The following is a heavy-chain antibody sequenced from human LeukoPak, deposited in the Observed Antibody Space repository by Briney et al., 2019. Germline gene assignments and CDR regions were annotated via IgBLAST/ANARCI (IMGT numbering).Heavy chain of an antibody. J-gene: IGHJ4*02. CDR3: ARDQITFGGVIDYYFDY. D-gene: IGHD3-16*02. CDR1: GFTFSSYA. CDR2: ISYDGSNK. Sequence: PGRSLRLSCAASGFTFSSYAMHWVRQAPGKGLEWVAVISYDGSNKYYADSVKGRFTISRDNSKNTLYLQMNSLRAEDTAVYYCARDQITFGGVIDYYFDYWGQGTLVTVSS. V-gene: IGHV3-30-3*01.